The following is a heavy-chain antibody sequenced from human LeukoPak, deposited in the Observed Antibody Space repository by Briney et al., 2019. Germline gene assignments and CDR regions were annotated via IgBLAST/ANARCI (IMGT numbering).Heavy chain of an antibody. Sequence: SETLSLTCTVSGGSISSYYWSWIRQPAGKGLEWIGRIDTSGNTNYKPSLKSRVTMSVGTSKKQFSLKLSSVTAADTAVYYCARRPRIYDSSGSSRRGAFDIWGQGTMVTVSS. CDR2: IDTSGNT. CDR3: ARRPRIYDSSGSSRRGAFDI. V-gene: IGHV4-4*07. J-gene: IGHJ3*02. D-gene: IGHD3-22*01. CDR1: GGSISSYY.